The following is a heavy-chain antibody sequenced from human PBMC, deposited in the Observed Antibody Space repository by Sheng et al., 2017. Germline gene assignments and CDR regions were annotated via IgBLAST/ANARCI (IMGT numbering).Heavy chain of an antibody. CDR1: GGTFSSYG. V-gene: IGHV1-69*10. Sequence: QVQLVQSGAEVKKPGSSAKVSCKTSGGTFSSYGISWVRQAPGQGLEWMGGIIPFRGIVNYAQKFQGRVTMTTDISTSTAYMELRSLRSDDTALYYCARVYSSSDPAYYYYYMDVWGQGTTVTVSS. J-gene: IGHJ6*03. CDR3: ARVYSSSDPAYYYYYMDV. D-gene: IGHD6-6*01. CDR2: IIPFRGIV.